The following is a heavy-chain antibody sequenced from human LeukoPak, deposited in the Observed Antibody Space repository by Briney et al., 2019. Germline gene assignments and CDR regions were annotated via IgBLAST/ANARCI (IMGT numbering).Heavy chain of an antibody. CDR2: ISGTGDTT. CDR1: GFTFSSYA. Sequence: QTGGSLRLSCAASGFTFSSYAMSWVRQAPGKGLEWVSGISGTGDTTYYGDSVKGRFTISRDNSKNTLYLQMNSLRAEDTAVYYCAKDQGYYDSNIGHDYWGQGTLVTVSS. D-gene: IGHD3-22*01. J-gene: IGHJ4*02. V-gene: IGHV3-23*01. CDR3: AKDQGYYDSNIGHDY.